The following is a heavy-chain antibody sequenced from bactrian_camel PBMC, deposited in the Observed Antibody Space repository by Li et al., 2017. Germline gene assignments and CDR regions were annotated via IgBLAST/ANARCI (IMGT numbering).Heavy chain of an antibody. Sequence: HVQLVESGGGSVQAGGSLRLSCAVSGTRMGSKCMGWFRQTPGKVREGVASIDDFGTIRYTHSVQGRFTLSKDNAVNTLYLQMNNLKPDDSAMYYCAADGGGTWCRPSGGNRPSSDGSGPRVGYWGQGTQVTVS. J-gene: IGHJ4*01. D-gene: IGHD7*01. CDR3: AADGGGTWCRPSGGNRPSSDGSGPRVGY. CDR1: GTRMGSKC. V-gene: IGHV3S53*01. CDR2: IDDFGTI.